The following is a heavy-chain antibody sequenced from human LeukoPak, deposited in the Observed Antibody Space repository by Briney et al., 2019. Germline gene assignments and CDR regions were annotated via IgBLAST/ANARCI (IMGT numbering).Heavy chain of an antibody. V-gene: IGHV2-5*02. J-gene: IGHJ4*02. Sequence: SGPSLVKPTQTLTLTCTFSGFSLTTSGVAVGWIRQPPGKALEWLALIYWDDDKRYSPSLKSRLTITKDNSKNQVVLTLTNMDPVDTATYYCAHRVIINGLYYDSSGYFDYWGRGTLVTVSS. CDR3: AHRVIINGLYYDSSGYFDY. D-gene: IGHD3-22*01. CDR2: IYWDDDK. CDR1: GFSLTTSGVA.